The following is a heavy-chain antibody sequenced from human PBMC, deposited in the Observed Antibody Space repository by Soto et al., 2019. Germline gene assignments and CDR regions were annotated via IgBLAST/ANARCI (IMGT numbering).Heavy chain of an antibody. Sequence: PGGSLRLSCAASGFTFSAYQMNWFRQAPGKGLEWVSSINGGSTSTHYADSVTGRFTISRDNAENALYLQMNSLRADDTAVYYCARDPWAGESTDYWGQGIWVTGSS. J-gene: IGHJ4*02. D-gene: IGHD1-26*01. CDR3: ARDPWAGESTDY. CDR1: GFTFSAYQ. CDR2: INGGSTST. V-gene: IGHV3-21*01.